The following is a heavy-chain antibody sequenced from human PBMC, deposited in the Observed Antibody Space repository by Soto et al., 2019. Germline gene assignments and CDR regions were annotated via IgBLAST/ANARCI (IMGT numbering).Heavy chain of an antibody. J-gene: IGHJ1*01. CDR1: GGSISSSSYY. CDR2: IYYSGST. V-gene: IGHV4-39*01. CDR3: ATVWFGESQH. Sequence: SETLSLTCTVSGGSISSSSYYWGWIRQPPGKGLEWIGSIYYSGSTYYNPSLKSRVTISVDTSKNQFSLKLSSVTAADTAVYYRATVWFGESQHWGQGTLVTVSS. D-gene: IGHD3-10*01.